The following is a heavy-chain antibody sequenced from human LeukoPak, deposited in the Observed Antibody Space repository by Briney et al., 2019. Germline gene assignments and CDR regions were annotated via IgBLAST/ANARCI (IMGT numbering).Heavy chain of an antibody. CDR1: GFTFSSYG. CDR2: ITSDSVTM. CDR3: ARVALRPIDYSNPEFDP. Sequence: PGGSLRLSCAASGFTFSSYGMHWVRQAPGQGLEWVSYITSDSVTMFYADSVKGRFTASRDNAENSMYLQMNSLRAEDTAVYYCARVALRPIDYSNPEFDPWGQGTLVTVSS. J-gene: IGHJ5*02. D-gene: IGHD4-11*01. V-gene: IGHV3-48*01.